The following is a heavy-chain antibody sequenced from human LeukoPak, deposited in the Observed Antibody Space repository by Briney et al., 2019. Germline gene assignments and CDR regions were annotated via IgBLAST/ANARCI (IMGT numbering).Heavy chain of an antibody. D-gene: IGHD3-10*01. Sequence: PSETLSLTCTVSGGSISSYYWSWIRQPPGKGLEWIGYIYYSGSTNYNPSLKSRVTISVDTSKNQFSLKLSSVTAADTAVYYCARSSELLWFGEPLAYFDLWGRSTLVTVSS. CDR1: GGSISSYY. J-gene: IGHJ2*01. V-gene: IGHV4-59*01. CDR2: IYYSGST. CDR3: ARSSELLWFGEPLAYFDL.